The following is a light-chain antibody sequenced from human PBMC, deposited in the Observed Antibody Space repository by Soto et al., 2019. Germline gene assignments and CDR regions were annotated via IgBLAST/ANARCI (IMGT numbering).Light chain of an antibody. CDR2: RNN. CDR3: AAWDDSLSAYV. CDR1: SSNIGSNY. J-gene: IGLJ1*01. Sequence: QSVLTQAPSASGTPGQRVSISCSGSSSNIGSNYVYWYQQLPGTAPKLLIYRNNQRPSGVPDRFSGSKSGTSASLAISGLRSEDEADYYCAAWDDSLSAYVFGTGTKAPVL. V-gene: IGLV1-47*01.